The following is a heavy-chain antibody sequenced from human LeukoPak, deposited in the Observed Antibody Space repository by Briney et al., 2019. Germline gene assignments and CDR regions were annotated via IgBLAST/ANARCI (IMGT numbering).Heavy chain of an antibody. Sequence: GGSLRLSCAASGFTFSSYEMNWVRQAPGKGLEWVSYISSSGSTIYYADSVKGRFTISRDNDKNSLYLQMNSLRAEDTAVYYCARDVGGYDSDYWGQGTLVTVSS. D-gene: IGHD5-12*01. CDR3: ARDVGGYDSDY. CDR2: ISSSGSTI. CDR1: GFTFSSYE. J-gene: IGHJ4*02. V-gene: IGHV3-48*03.